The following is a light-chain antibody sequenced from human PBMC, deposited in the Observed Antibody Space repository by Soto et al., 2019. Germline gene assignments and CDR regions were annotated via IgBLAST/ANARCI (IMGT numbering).Light chain of an antibody. CDR1: SSDVGGYNY. Sequence: QSALTQPASVSGSPGQSITISCTGTSSDVGGYNYVSWYQQHPGKAPKFMIYDVSNRPSGVSNRFSGSKSGNTASLTISGLQAEEEADYYCSSYTTSNTRQIVFGTGTKATVL. V-gene: IGLV2-14*01. J-gene: IGLJ1*01. CDR3: SSYTTSNTRQIV. CDR2: DVS.